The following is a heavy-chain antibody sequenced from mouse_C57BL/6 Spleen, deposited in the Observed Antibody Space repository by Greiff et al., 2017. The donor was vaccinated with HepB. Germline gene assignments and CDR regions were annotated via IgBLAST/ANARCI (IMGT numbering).Heavy chain of an antibody. CDR2: IYPGDGDT. CDR1: GYAFSSSW. Sequence: VQLQQSGPELVKPGASVKISCKASGYAFSSSWMNWVKQRPGKGLEWIGRIYPGDGDTNYNGKFKGKATLTADKSSSTAYMQLSSLTSEDSAVYFCARVYYGYVYAMDYWGQGTSVTVSS. V-gene: IGHV1-82*01. J-gene: IGHJ4*01. CDR3: ARVYYGYVYAMDY. D-gene: IGHD2-2*01.